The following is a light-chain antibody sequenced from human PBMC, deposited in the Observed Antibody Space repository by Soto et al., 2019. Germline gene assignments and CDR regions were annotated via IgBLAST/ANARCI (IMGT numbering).Light chain of an antibody. J-gene: IGLJ2*01. V-gene: IGLV2-23*02. CDR3: CSYAGSSSRL. CDR2: VIT. Sequence: QSALTQPASVSGSPGQSITISCTEASSDIGSYDLVSWYQQHPGKAPKLIIYVITKRPSGVSNRFSGSKSGNTASLTISGLQAEDEADYYCCSYAGSSSRLFGGGTKLTVL. CDR1: SSDIGSYDL.